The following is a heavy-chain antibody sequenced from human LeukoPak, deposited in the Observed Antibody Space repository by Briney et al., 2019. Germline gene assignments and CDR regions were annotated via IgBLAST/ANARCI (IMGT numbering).Heavy chain of an antibody. D-gene: IGHD3-22*01. Sequence: SETLSLTCIVSGGSISSYYWSWIRQPPGKGLEWIGYIYYSGSTNYNPSLKSRVTISVDTSKNQFSLKLSSVTAADTAVYYCARDTDSSGYYDYWGQGTLVTVSS. CDR2: IYYSGST. CDR3: ARDTDSSGYYDY. CDR1: GGSISSYY. J-gene: IGHJ4*02. V-gene: IGHV4-59*01.